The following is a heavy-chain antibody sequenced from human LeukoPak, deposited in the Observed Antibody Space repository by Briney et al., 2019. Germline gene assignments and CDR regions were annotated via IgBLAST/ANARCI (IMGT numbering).Heavy chain of an antibody. V-gene: IGHV1-69*05. CDR2: IIPIFGTA. D-gene: IGHD3-3*01. CDR1: GGTFSSYA. CDR3: ARDRSTIFGVVGGGPFDY. J-gene: IGHJ4*02. Sequence: SVDVSCKASGGTFSSYAISWVRQAPGQGLEWMGGIIPIFGTANYAQKFQGRVTITTDESTSTAYMELSSLRSEDTAVYYCARDRSTIFGVVGGGPFDYWGQGTLVTVSS.